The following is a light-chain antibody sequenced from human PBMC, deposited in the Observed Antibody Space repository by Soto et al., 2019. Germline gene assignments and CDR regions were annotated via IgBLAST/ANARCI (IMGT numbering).Light chain of an antibody. V-gene: IGLV1-44*01. Sequence: QSVLTQPPSASGTPGQSVTISCSGSSSNIGSNTVNWYQQLPGTAPKLLIYHSNQRPSGVPDRFSGSKYGTSASLAISGLQSEDETHYYCATWDGSLTGVVFGGAPQLTVL. CDR2: HSN. J-gene: IGLJ2*01. CDR3: ATWDGSLTGVV. CDR1: SSNIGSNT.